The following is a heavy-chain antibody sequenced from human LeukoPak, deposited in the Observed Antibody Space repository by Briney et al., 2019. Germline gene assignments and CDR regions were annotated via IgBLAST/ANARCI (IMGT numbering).Heavy chain of an antibody. V-gene: IGHV3-23*01. J-gene: IGHJ4*02. CDR3: AKDFMVRGVIRPDY. Sequence: GGSLRLSCAASGFTFSTYAMSWVRQAPGKGLEWVSAISGSGGSTYYADSVKGRFTISRDNSKNTLYLQMNSLGAEDTAVYYCAKDFMVRGVIRPDYWGQGTLVTVSS. CDR2: ISGSGGST. D-gene: IGHD3-10*01. CDR1: GFTFSTYA.